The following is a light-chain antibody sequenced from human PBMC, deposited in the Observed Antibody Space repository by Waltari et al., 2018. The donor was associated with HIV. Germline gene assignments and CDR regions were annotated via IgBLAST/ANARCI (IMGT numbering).Light chain of an antibody. CDR2: EVI. J-gene: IGLJ3*02. Sequence: QSALTQPRSVSGSPGQSVTISCTGTSSDVGGYDSVSWYLQHPGKVPKLIIYEVIKRPAGVPDRVAGSKSGNTASLTSSGLQTEDEADYFCCSYAGTYTYVLFGGGTKLTVL. CDR3: CSYAGTYTYVL. CDR1: SSDVGGYDS. V-gene: IGLV2-11*01.